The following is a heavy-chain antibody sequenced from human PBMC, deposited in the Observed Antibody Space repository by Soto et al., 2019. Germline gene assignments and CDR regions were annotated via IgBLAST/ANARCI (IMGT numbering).Heavy chain of an antibody. CDR2: VNGGGDST. J-gene: IGHJ4*02. CDR1: GFTFSSFG. Sequence: PGGSLRLSCIASGFTFSSFGMTWFRQAPGKGLEWVSTVNGGGDSTHYADSVKGRFSIFRDNSKNTVYLQMNSLRAEDTAIYYCVKDVGYGFILFDYWGQGTLVTVSS. V-gene: IGHV3-23*01. D-gene: IGHD3-10*01. CDR3: VKDVGYGFILFDY.